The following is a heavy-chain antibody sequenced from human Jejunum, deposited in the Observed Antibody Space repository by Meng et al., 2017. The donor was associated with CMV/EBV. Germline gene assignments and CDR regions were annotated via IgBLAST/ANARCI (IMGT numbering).Heavy chain of an antibody. CDR2: VSSYGDYT. CDR3: VRGGGNDLTFDY. Sequence: QVQLVESWGGLVKPGESLRLSCEASGFTFSDYYMSWIRQVPGKGLEWLSYVSSYGDYTDYADSVRARFIMSRDNAKNSLYLQMNSLEVEDTAVYFCVRGGGNDLTFDYWGQGVLVTVSS. V-gene: IGHV3-11*05. D-gene: IGHD1-1*01. J-gene: IGHJ4*02. CDR1: GFTFSDYY.